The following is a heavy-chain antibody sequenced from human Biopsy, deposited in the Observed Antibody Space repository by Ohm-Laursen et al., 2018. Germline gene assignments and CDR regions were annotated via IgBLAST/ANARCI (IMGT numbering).Heavy chain of an antibody. D-gene: IGHD2/OR15-2a*01. V-gene: IGHV4-59*01. CDR1: GSSISSSY. Sequence: TLSLTCTVSGSSISSSYWSWIRQTPGKGLEGIGYIYYSGSTNYNPSLKSRVTISVDTSKSQFSLRLNSVTAADTAVYYCARATNSTGWPYYYFYGMDVWGQGTTVTVSS. J-gene: IGHJ6*02. CDR2: IYYSGST. CDR3: ARATNSTGWPYYYFYGMDV.